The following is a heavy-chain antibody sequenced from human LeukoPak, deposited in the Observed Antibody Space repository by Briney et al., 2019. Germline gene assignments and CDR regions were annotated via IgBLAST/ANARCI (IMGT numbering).Heavy chain of an antibody. CDR1: GFTFSSYA. V-gene: IGHV3-23*01. Sequence: GGSLRLSCAASGFTFSSYAMSWVRQAPGKGLEWVSAISGSGGSTYYADSVKGRFTISRDNSKNTLYLQMNSQRAEDTAVYYCAKSPEYCSSTSCYLNYFDYWGQGTLVTVSS. CDR3: AKSPEYCSSTSCYLNYFDY. CDR2: ISGSGGST. J-gene: IGHJ4*02. D-gene: IGHD2-2*01.